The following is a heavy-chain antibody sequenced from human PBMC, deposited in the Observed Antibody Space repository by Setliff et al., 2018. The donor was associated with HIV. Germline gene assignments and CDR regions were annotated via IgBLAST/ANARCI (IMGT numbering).Heavy chain of an antibody. Sequence: PGGSLRLSCAASGFTFSSYGMHWVRQAPGKGLEWVAVISYDGSNKYYADSVKGRFTISRDNHKKTLSLQMNSLRGDDTAVYYCARGGSGWYELDFWGQGTLVTVSS. CDR3: ARGGSGWYELDF. J-gene: IGHJ4*02. CDR1: GFTFSSYG. CDR2: ISYDGSNK. D-gene: IGHD6-19*01. V-gene: IGHV3-30*03.